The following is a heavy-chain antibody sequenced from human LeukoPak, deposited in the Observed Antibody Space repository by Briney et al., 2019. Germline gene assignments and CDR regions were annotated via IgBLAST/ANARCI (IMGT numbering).Heavy chain of an antibody. J-gene: IGHJ3*02. Sequence: SETLSLTCAVYGGSFSGYYWSWIRQPPGKGLEWIGEINHSGSTNYNPSLKSRVTISVDTSKNQFSLKLSSVTAADTAAYYCARDRGGDIVVVPAIDAFDIWGQGTMVTVSS. CDR2: INHSGST. CDR1: GGSFSGYY. CDR3: ARDRGGDIVVVPAIDAFDI. D-gene: IGHD2-2*01. V-gene: IGHV4-34*01.